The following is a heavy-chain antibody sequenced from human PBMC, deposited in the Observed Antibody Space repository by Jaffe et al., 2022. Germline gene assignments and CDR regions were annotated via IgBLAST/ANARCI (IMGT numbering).Heavy chain of an antibody. CDR1: GGSINSSSYY. V-gene: IGHV4-39*01. CDR3: ARRVHSGYLIY. D-gene: IGHD3-22*01. CDR2: IYYSGST. Sequence: QLQLQESGPGLVKPSETLSLTCTVSGGSINSSSYYWGWIRQPPGKGLEWIGSIYYSGSTYYNPSLKSRVTISVDTSKNQFSLKLSSVTAADTAVYYCARRVHSGYLIYWGQGTLVTVSS. J-gene: IGHJ4*02.